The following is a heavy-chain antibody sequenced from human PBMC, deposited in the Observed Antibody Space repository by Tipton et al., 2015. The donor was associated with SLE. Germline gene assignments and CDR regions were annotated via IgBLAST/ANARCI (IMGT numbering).Heavy chain of an antibody. CDR2: ISYDGSNK. CDR1: GFTFSDYY. V-gene: IGHV3-30-3*01. J-gene: IGHJ6*03. CDR3: ARSGSYYYYYYMDV. D-gene: IGHD1-26*01. Sequence: SLRLSCAASGFTFSDYYMSWIRQAPGKGLEWVAVISYDGSNKYYADSVKGRFTISRDNSKNTLYLQMNSLRAEDTAVYYCARSGSYYYYYYMDVWGKGTTVTVSS.